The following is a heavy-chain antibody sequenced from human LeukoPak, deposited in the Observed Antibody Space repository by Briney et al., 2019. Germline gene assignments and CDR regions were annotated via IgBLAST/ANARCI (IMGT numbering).Heavy chain of an antibody. D-gene: IGHD4-17*01. CDR3: AKEKSPDAYGDHKTGPLDY. Sequence: GASVKVSCKASGYTFTSYDINWVRQATGQGLEWMGWMNPNSGNTGYAQKFQGRVTMTRNTSISTAYMELSSLRSEDTAVYYCAKEKSPDAYGDHKTGPLDYWGQGTLVTVSS. CDR2: MNPNSGNT. J-gene: IGHJ4*02. V-gene: IGHV1-8*01. CDR1: GYTFTSYD.